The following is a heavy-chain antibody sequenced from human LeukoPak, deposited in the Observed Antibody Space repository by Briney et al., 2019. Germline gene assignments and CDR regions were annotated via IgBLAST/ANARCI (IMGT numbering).Heavy chain of an antibody. CDR1: GYTFTSYG. D-gene: IGHD6-19*01. CDR2: ISAYNGNT. V-gene: IGHV1-18*01. Sequence: ASVNVSFTASGYTFTSYGISWVRQAPGQGLEWMGWISAYNGNTNYAQKLQGRVTMTTDTSTSTAYMELRSLRSDDTAVYYCARVEGSGWYVRYYGMDVWGQGATVTVSS. CDR3: ARVEGSGWYVRYYGMDV. J-gene: IGHJ6*02.